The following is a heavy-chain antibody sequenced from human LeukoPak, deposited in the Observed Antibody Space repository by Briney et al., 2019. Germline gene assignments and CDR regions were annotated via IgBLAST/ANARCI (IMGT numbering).Heavy chain of an antibody. D-gene: IGHD2-8*02. CDR1: GGSISSSNW. Sequence: PSEILSLTCAVSGGSISSSNWWSWVRQPPGKGLEWIGEIYHSGSTNYNPSLKSRVTISVDKSKNQFSLKLSSVTAADTAVYYCARRVIGHWVVAAIPRGETNDAFDIWGQGTMVTVSS. CDR3: ARRVIGHWVVAAIPRGETNDAFDI. V-gene: IGHV4-4*02. CDR2: IYHSGST. J-gene: IGHJ3*02.